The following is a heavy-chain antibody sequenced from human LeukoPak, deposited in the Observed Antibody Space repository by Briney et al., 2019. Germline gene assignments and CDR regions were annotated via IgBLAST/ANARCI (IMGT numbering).Heavy chain of an antibody. CDR1: GFTLSSYG. CDR3: AKSYYYDSSGYYAFDY. J-gene: IGHJ4*02. V-gene: IGHV3-30*18. Sequence: PGGSLRLSCAASGFTLSSYGMHWVRQAPGKGLEWVAVISYDGSNKYYADSVKGRFTISRDNSKNTLYLQMNSLRAEDTAVYYCAKSYYYDSSGYYAFDYWGQGTLVTVSS. D-gene: IGHD3-22*01. CDR2: ISYDGSNK.